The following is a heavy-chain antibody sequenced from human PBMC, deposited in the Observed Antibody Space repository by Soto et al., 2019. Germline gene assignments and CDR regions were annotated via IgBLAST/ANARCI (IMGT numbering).Heavy chain of an antibody. J-gene: IGHJ3*02. CDR2: ISGSSTTI. V-gene: IGHV3-48*03. CDR1: GFTFSNYE. CDR3: ARETDIVVDPRGGGFDPWGQGTLVTVPQVRGSYWNAFDI. Sequence: PGGSLRLSCAASGFTFSNYEMHWVRQAPGKGLEWVSYISGSSTTIYYADSVQGRFTISRDNAKNSMCLQMNSLRAEDTAVYYCARETDIVVDPRGGGFDPWGQGTLVTVPQVRGSYWNAFDIWGQGTMVTVS. D-gene: IGHD2-2*01.